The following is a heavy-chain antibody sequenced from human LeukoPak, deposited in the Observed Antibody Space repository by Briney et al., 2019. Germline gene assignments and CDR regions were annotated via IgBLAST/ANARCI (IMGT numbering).Heavy chain of an antibody. V-gene: IGHV3-48*03. CDR3: ARDSGWDYGSGSYYDSYYYYGMDV. Sequence: GGSLRLSCAASGFTFSSYEMNWVRQAPGKGLEWVSYISSSGSTIYYADSVKGRFTISRDNAKNSLYLQMNSLRAEDTAVYHCARDSGWDYGSGSYYDSYYYYGMDVWGKGTTVTVSS. J-gene: IGHJ6*04. CDR2: ISSSGSTI. D-gene: IGHD3-10*01. CDR1: GFTFSSYE.